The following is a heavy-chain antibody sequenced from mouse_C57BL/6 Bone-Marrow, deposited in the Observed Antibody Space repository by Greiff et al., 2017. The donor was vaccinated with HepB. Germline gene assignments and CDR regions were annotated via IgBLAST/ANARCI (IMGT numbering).Heavy chain of an antibody. CDR3: ARWTTVVGNPTFDY. CDR2: IRNKANGYTT. Sequence: EVKLMESGGGLVQPGGSLSLSCAASGFTFTDYYMSWVRQPPGKALEWLGFIRNKANGYTTEYSASVKGRFTISRDNSQSILYLQMNALRAEDSATYYCARWTTVVGNPTFDYWGQGTTLTVSS. V-gene: IGHV7-3*01. D-gene: IGHD1-1*01. CDR1: GFTFTDYY. J-gene: IGHJ2*01.